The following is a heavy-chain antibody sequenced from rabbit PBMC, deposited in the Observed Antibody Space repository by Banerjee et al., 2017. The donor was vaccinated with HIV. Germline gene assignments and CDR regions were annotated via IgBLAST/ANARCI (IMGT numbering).Heavy chain of an antibody. Sequence: QQQLEESGGGLVKPEGSLTLTCTASGFSFSSTYWICWVRQAPGKGLELIACIYTNSGSAWYASWVNGRFTISRSTSLNTVTLQMTSLTAADTATYFCARDVSSSGAYEFSLWGPGTLVTVS. CDR2: IYTNSGSA. CDR1: GFSFSSTYW. D-gene: IGHD1-1*01. V-gene: IGHV1S43*01. CDR3: ARDVSSSGAYEFSL. J-gene: IGHJ4*01.